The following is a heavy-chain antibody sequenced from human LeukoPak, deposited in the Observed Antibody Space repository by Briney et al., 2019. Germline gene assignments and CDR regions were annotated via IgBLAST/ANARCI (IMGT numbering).Heavy chain of an antibody. Sequence: GGSLRLSCAASGFTFSSYALTWVRQAPGKGLEWVSAISGNGGSTNYADSVKGRFTISRDNAKNSLYLQMNSLRAEDTAVYFCARGSWNFEYWGQGTLVTVSS. CDR3: ARGSWNFEY. D-gene: IGHD6-13*01. J-gene: IGHJ4*02. CDR1: GFTFSSYA. V-gene: IGHV3-23*01. CDR2: ISGNGGST.